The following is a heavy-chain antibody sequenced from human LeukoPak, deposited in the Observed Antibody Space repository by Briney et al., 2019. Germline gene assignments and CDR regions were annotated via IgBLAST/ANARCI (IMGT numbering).Heavy chain of an antibody. CDR3: AKVPLDY. V-gene: IGHV3-30*02. Sequence: GALSLSCAASGFTFSSYGMHWVRQAPGKGLEWVAFIRYDGSNKCYADSVKGRFTISRDNSKNTLYLQMNSLRAEDTAVYYCAKVPLDYWGQGTLVTVSS. CDR1: GFTFSSYG. J-gene: IGHJ4*02. CDR2: IRYDGSNK.